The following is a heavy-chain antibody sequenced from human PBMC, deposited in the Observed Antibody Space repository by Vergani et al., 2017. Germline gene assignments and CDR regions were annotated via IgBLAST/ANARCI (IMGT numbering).Heavy chain of an antibody. J-gene: IGHJ6*02. CDR1: GGTFSSYA. CDR2: IIPILGIA. V-gene: IGHV1-69*04. Sequence: QVQLVQSGAEVKKPGSSVKVSCKASGGTFSSYAISWVRQAPGQGLEWMGRIIPILGIANYAQKFQGRVTITADKSTSTAYMELSSLRSEDTAVYYCARGVVIGSSNYYYGMDVWGQGTTVTVSS. D-gene: IGHD6-6*01. CDR3: ARGVVIGSSNYYYGMDV.